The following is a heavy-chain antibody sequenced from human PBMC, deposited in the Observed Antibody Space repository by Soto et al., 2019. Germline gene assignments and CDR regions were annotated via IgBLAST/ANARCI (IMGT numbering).Heavy chain of an antibody. V-gene: IGHV4-39*01. CDR1: GGSISSSSYY. CDR3: ARAPRSSIAARHFDY. CDR2: IYYSGST. D-gene: IGHD6-6*01. Sequence: SETLSLTCTVSGGSISSSSYYWGWTRQPPGKGLEWIGSIYYSGSTYYNPSLKSRVTISVDTSKNQFSLKLSSVTAADTAVYYCARAPRSSIAARHFDYWGQGTLVTVSS. J-gene: IGHJ4*02.